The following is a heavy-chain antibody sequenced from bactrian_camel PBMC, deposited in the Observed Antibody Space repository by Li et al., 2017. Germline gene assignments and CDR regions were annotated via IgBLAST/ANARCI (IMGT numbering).Heavy chain of an antibody. J-gene: IGHJ4*01. V-gene: IGHV3S31*01. D-gene: IGHD1*01. CDR2: ISSGGGRT. CDR1: GFTFSSYA. Sequence: VQLVESGGGLVQPGGSLRLSCAASGFTFSSYAMGWVRQAPGKGLEWVSGISSGGGRTYYADSVKGRFTISRDDAKNTLYLQLNSLKTEDTAMYYCTKDYVEGLGIDYWGRGTQVTVS. CDR3: TKDYVEGLGIDY.